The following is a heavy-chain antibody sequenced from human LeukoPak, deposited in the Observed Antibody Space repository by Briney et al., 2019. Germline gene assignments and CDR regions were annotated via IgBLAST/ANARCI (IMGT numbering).Heavy chain of an antibody. CDR1: GFSFSNYA. Sequence: GGSLRLSCAASGFSFSNYAMSWVRQAPGKGLEWVANIKQDGSEKYYVDSMKGRFTISRDNSKNTLYLQMNSLRAEDTAVYYCARRAGAYSHPYDYWGQGTLVTVSS. D-gene: IGHD4/OR15-4a*01. J-gene: IGHJ4*02. CDR3: ARRAGAYSHPYDY. CDR2: IKQDGSEK. V-gene: IGHV3-7*03.